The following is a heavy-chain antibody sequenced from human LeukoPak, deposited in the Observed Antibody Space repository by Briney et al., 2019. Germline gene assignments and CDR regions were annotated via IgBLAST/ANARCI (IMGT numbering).Heavy chain of an antibody. D-gene: IGHD3-22*01. J-gene: IGHJ4*02. CDR3: GRSTDYDSSGYYYPTYYYFDY. CDR2: IYYSGST. CDR1: GGSISSSSYY. Sequence: SETLSLTCTVSGGSISSSSYYWGWIRQPPGKGLEWIGIIYYSGSTYYNPSLKSRVTISVDTSKNQFSLKLSSVTAADTAVYYCGRSTDYDSSGYYYPTYYYFDYWGQGTLVTVSS. V-gene: IGHV4-39*01.